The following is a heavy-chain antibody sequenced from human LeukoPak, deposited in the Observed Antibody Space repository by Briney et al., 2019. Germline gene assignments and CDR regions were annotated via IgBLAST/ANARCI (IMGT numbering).Heavy chain of an antibody. V-gene: IGHV4-34*01. D-gene: IGHD6-19*01. CDR3: ARRGGQIAVAGIYYFDY. J-gene: IGHJ4*02. CDR2: INHSGST. Sequence: SGTLSLTCAVYGGSFSGYYWSWIRQPPGKGLEWIGEINHSGSTNYNPSLKSRVTISVDTSKNQFSLKLSSVTAADTAVYYCARRGGQIAVAGIYYFDYWGQGTLVTVSS. CDR1: GGSFSGYY.